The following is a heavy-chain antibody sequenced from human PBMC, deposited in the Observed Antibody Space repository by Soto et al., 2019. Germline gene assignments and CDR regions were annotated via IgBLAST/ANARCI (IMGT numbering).Heavy chain of an antibody. D-gene: IGHD3-10*01. CDR1: GYTFTSYY. Sequence: QVQLVQSGAEVKKPGASVKVSCKASGYTFTSYYMHWVRQAPGQGLEWMGIINPSGGSTSYAQKFQRRVTMTRDTSTSTVYMELSSLRSEDTAVYYCAGELGEGGGWFDPWGQGTLVTVSS. CDR2: INPSGGST. J-gene: IGHJ5*02. CDR3: AGELGEGGGWFDP. V-gene: IGHV1-46*01.